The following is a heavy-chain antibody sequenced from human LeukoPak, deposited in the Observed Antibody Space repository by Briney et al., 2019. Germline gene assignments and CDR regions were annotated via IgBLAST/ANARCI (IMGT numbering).Heavy chain of an antibody. Sequence: ASVKVSCKASGYTFTSYDITWVRQATGQGLEWVGWMNPNSGNTGYAHKFQGRVTMTRNTSISTAYMELSSLRAEDTAVYYCARGSFGTSDYWGQGTLVTVSS. J-gene: IGHJ4*02. CDR3: ARGSFGTSDY. D-gene: IGHD3-10*01. CDR1: GYTFTSYD. V-gene: IGHV1-8*01. CDR2: MNPNSGNT.